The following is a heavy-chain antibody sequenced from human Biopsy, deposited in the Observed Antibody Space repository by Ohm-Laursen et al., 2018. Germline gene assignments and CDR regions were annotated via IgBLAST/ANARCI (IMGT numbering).Heavy chain of an antibody. CDR3: ARHSPAPNWTFDY. J-gene: IGHJ4*02. D-gene: IGHD3/OR15-3a*01. Sequence: GTLSLTCPVSGGSVSGYYWSWIRQPPGKGLEWIGYIYYNGSTNYNPSLKSRVTISVDTSKNQFSLKLNSVTAADTAVYSCARHSPAPNWTFDYWGQGTQVTVSP. CDR2: IYYNGST. CDR1: GGSVSGYY. V-gene: IGHV4-59*08.